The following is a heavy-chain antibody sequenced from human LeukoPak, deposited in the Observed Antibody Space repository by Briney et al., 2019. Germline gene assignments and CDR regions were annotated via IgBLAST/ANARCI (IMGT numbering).Heavy chain of an antibody. J-gene: IGHJ4*02. D-gene: IGHD3-22*01. Sequence: ASVKVSCKASGYTFTTYYIHWVRQAPGQGLEWMGIINPTGGSTTYAHKFQRRVTMTRDTSTSTVFMEVNSLRSEDTAVYYCARDVSITMIVVVITPLDYWGQGTLVTVSS. CDR2: INPTGGST. V-gene: IGHV1-46*01. CDR3: ARDVSITMIVVVITPLDY. CDR1: GYTFTTYY.